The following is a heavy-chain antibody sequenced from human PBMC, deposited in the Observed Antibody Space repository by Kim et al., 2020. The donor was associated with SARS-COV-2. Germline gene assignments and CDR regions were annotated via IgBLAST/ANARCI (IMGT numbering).Heavy chain of an antibody. V-gene: IGHV4-39*01. Sequence: GSTYYNPSLKSRVTISVDTSKNQFSLKLSSVTAADTAVYYCASYGGPFDYWGQGTLVTVSS. D-gene: IGHD4-17*01. J-gene: IGHJ4*02. CDR3: ASYGGPFDY. CDR2: GST.